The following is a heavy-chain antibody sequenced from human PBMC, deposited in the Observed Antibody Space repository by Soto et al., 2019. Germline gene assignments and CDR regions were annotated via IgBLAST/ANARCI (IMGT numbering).Heavy chain of an antibody. D-gene: IGHD2-15*01. CDR1: GGTFSSYA. CDR2: IIPIFGTA. V-gene: IGHV1-69*12. J-gene: IGHJ6*02. Sequence: QVQLVQSGAEVKKPGSSVKVSCKASGGTFSSYAISWVRQAPGQGLEWMGGIIPIFGTANYAQKFQGRVTITADESTRTAEVEGGSLRCGDTAVYYCARDGVCSGGSCYSLGYYYYGMDVWGQGTTVTVSS. CDR3: ARDGVCSGGSCYSLGYYYYGMDV.